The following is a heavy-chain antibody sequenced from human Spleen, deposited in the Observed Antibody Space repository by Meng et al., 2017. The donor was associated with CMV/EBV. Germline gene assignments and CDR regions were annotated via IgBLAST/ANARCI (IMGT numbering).Heavy chain of an antibody. V-gene: IGHV4-34*01. D-gene: IGHD2-2*01. CDR1: GGSFSGYY. CDR2: INHSGST. CDR3: ARVYQRLNWFDP. J-gene: IGHJ5*02. Sequence: LTCAVYGGSFSGYYWGWIRQPPGKGLEWIGEINHSGSTNYNPSLKSRVTISVDTSKNQFSLKLSSVTAADTAVYYCARVYQRLNWFDPWGQGTLVTVSS.